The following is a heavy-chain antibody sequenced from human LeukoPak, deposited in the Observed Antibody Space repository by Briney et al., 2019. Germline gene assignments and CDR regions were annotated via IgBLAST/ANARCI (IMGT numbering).Heavy chain of an antibody. V-gene: IGHV4-61*02. CDR3: ARDRGARFLEWLPYFDY. CDR2: IYTSGST. Sequence: SETLSLTCTVSGGSISSGSYYWSWIRQPAGKGLECIGRIYTSGSTNYNPSLKSRVTISVDTSKNQFSLKLSSVTAADTAVYYCARDRGARFLEWLPYFDYWGQGTLVTVSS. D-gene: IGHD3-3*01. J-gene: IGHJ4*02. CDR1: GGSISSGSYY.